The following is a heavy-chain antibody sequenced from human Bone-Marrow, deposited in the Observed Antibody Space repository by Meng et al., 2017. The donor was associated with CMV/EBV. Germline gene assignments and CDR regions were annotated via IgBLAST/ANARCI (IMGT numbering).Heavy chain of an antibody. J-gene: IGHJ4*02. Sequence: GESLKISCAASGLTVGDTYMSWVRQAPGKGLEWVSVIYSGGSTYYADSVKGRFTISRDNSKNTLYLQMNSLTTEDTALYYCARGGGAFCGGDCSRTLDYCGQGTLVTVSS. CDR3: ARGGGAFCGGDCSRTLDY. D-gene: IGHD2-21*02. CDR1: GLTVGDTY. V-gene: IGHV3-66*02. CDR2: IYSGGST.